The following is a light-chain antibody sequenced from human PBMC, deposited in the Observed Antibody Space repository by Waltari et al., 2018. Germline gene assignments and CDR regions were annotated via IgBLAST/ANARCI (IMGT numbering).Light chain of an antibody. J-gene: IGLJ2*01. Sequence: QSALTQPASVSGSPGQSITISCTGTSGDVGGYSYVSWYQQYPGKAPTVMIYDVSNRPSGVSTRFSAYQSGNTASLTISGLQAENEADYYCSSYTSGDTLVVFGGGTRLTVL. CDR2: DVS. CDR3: SSYTSGDTLVV. CDR1: SGDVGGYSY. V-gene: IGLV2-14*03.